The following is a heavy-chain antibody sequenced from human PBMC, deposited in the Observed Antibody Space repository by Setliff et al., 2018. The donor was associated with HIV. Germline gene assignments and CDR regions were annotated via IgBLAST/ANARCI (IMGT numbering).Heavy chain of an antibody. D-gene: IGHD2-2*01. CDR1: GFTFDDYG. CDR2: ISSSGGRT. CDR3: TTDPAVD. V-gene: IGHV3-23*01. J-gene: IGHJ1*01. Sequence: GESLKISCAASGFTFDDYGMSWVRQAPGKGLMWVSRISSSGGRTYHADSVKGRFTISRDNSKNTLYLQMSSLRVEDTAVYYCTTDPAVDWGQGTLVTVSS.